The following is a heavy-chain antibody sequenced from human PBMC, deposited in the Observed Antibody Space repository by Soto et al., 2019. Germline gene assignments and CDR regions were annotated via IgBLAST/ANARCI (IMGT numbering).Heavy chain of an antibody. CDR2: IKSKTDGGTT. CDR1: GFPLSNAW. J-gene: IGHJ6*02. D-gene: IGHD4-17*01. Sequence: GGSLRLYCAASGFPLSNAWMNLVRPAPGKGLELVGRIKSKTDGGTTDYASPVKGRFTISRDDSKNTLYLQMNSLKTEDTAVYYCTTLAPASYGDYLLYYYGMDVWGQGTTVTVSS. CDR3: TTLAPASYGDYLLYYYGMDV. V-gene: IGHV3-15*07.